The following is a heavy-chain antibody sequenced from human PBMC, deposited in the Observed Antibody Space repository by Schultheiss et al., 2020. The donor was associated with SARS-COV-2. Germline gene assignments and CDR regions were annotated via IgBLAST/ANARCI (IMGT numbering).Heavy chain of an antibody. CDR1: GGSFSGYY. J-gene: IGHJ4*02. Sequence: SETLSLTCTVYGGSFSGYYWGWIRQPPGKGLEWIGTIYYSGSTYYNPSLKSRVTISVDTSKNQFSLKLSPVTAADTAVYYCARNGRFCLGHWGQGTLVTVSS. CDR3: ARNGRFCLGH. V-gene: IGHV4-39*07. D-gene: IGHD3-16*01. CDR2: IYYSGST.